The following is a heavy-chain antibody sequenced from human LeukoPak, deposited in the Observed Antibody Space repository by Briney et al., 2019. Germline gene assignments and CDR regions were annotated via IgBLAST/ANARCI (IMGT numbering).Heavy chain of an antibody. CDR2: MNPNSGNT. J-gene: IGHJ4*02. D-gene: IGHD5-24*01. Sequence: ASVKVSCKASGYTFTGYYMHWVRQAPGQGLEWMGWMNPNSGNTGYAQKFQGRVTMTRNTSISTAYMELSSLRSEDTAVYYCAREGDGYNYLDYWGQGTLVTVSS. V-gene: IGHV1-8*02. CDR1: GYTFTGYY. CDR3: AREGDGYNYLDY.